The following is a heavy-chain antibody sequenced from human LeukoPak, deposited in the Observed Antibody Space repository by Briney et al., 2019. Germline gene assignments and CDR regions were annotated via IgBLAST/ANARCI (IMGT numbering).Heavy chain of an antibody. Sequence: SQTLSLTCAISGDSVSGNSAAWNWIRQSPSRGLEWLGRTYYRSKWYNDYAVSVKSRITINPDTSKNQFSLQLNSVTPEDTAVYYCARAGYCSGGSCEPFDYWGQGTLVTVSS. CDR2: TYYRSKWYN. V-gene: IGHV6-1*01. CDR3: ARAGYCSGGSCEPFDY. D-gene: IGHD2-15*01. CDR1: GDSVSGNSAA. J-gene: IGHJ4*02.